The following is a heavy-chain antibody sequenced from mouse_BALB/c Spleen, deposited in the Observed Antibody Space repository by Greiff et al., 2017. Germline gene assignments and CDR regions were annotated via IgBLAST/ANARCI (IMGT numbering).Heavy chain of an antibody. Sequence: EVMLVESGGGLVQPGGSRKLSCAASGFTFSSFGMHWVRQAPEKGLEWVAYISSGSSTIYYADTVKGRFTISRDNPKNTLFLQMTSLRSEDTAMYYCAREVGYYGYPAYWGQGTLVTVSA. D-gene: IGHD1-2*01. J-gene: IGHJ3*01. CDR2: ISSGSSTI. CDR3: AREVGYYGYPAY. V-gene: IGHV5-17*02. CDR1: GFTFSSFG.